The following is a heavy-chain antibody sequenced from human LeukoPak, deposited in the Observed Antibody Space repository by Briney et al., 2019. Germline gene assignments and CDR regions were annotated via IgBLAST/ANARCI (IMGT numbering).Heavy chain of an antibody. CDR2: IRYDGSNK. D-gene: IGHD3-22*01. CDR1: GFTFSSYG. Sequence: GGSLRLSCAASGFTFSSYGMHWVRQAPGKGLEWVAFIRYDGSNKYYADSVKGRFTISRDNAKNSLSLQVNSLSAEDTAVYYCARSRSGYYEDYWGQGTLVTVSS. CDR3: ARSRSGYYEDY. J-gene: IGHJ4*02. V-gene: IGHV3-30*02.